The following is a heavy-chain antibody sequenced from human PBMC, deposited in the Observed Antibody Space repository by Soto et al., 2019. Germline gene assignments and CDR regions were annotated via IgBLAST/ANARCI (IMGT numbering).Heavy chain of an antibody. D-gene: IGHD3-3*01. Sequence: SATLSLTCAFAGYSITSCSYWGWIRQSPGKGLEWIGSVFHSGTTYSTPSLKTRLTISVDTSKNQFSLDLNAVTAADTAVYYCVRDFEDLHDFWSGSDYWGQG. V-gene: IGHV4-38-2*02. CDR3: VRDFEDLHDFWSGSDY. CDR1: GYSITSCSY. J-gene: IGHJ4*02. CDR2: VFHSGTT.